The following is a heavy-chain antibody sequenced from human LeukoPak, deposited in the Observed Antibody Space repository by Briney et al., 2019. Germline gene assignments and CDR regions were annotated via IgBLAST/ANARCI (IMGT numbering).Heavy chain of an antibody. D-gene: IGHD2-15*01. Sequence: GGSLRLSCAGSGFIFDDYAMHWVRQVPGKGLEWVSLISGDGGSILYADSVQGRFIVSRDNSKNSQYLQMNSLRTEDTALYYCAKDRYCSDGTCSGGFDYWGQGALVTVSS. CDR2: ISGDGGSI. CDR3: AKDRYCSDGTCSGGFDY. V-gene: IGHV3-43*02. CDR1: GFIFDDYA. J-gene: IGHJ4*02.